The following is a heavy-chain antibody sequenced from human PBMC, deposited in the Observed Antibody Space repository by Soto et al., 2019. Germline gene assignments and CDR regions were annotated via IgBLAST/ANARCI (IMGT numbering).Heavy chain of an antibody. CDR2: IYYSGST. D-gene: IGHD6-13*01. V-gene: IGHV4-31*03. CDR1: XXXXSXXXXX. CDR3: CARSFGVAAAGPFDY. J-gene: IGHJ4*02. Sequence: QVQLQESGPGLVKPSQTLSLTCTXSXXXXSXXXXXXXXXXXXXXXXXEWIGYIYYSGSTYYNPSLKSRVTXSVDTSXXXFSLKLSXXXXXXXXXXYCARSFGVAAAGPFDYWGQGTLVTVSS.